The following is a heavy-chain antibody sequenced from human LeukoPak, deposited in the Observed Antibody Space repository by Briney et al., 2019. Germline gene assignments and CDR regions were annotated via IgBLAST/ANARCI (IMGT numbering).Heavy chain of an antibody. Sequence: TSETLSLTCTVSGGSISSSSYYWGWIRQPPGKGLEWIGSIYYSGSTYYNPSLKSRVTISVDTSKNQFSLKLSSVTAADTAVYYCARVVRDSGSGYYYTYYFDYWGQGTLVTVSS. CDR3: ARVVRDSGSGYYYTYYFDY. J-gene: IGHJ4*02. CDR2: IYYSGST. V-gene: IGHV4-39*07. CDR1: GGSISSSSYY. D-gene: IGHD3-22*01.